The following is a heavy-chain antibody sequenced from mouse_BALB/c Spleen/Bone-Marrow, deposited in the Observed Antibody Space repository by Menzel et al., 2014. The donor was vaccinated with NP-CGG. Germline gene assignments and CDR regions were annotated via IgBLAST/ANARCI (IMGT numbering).Heavy chain of an antibody. D-gene: IGHD4-1*01. J-gene: IGHJ3*01. Sequence: QVQLKESGDDLVKPGASVKLSCKASGYTFTNYYMYWVKQRPGQGLEWIGEINPRNGGTNFNEKFKRKATLTVDKSSSTAYMKLNSLTSEDSAVYYCTRFWDEAYWGQGTLVTVSA. CDR1: GYTFTNYY. CDR3: TRFWDEAY. CDR2: INPRNGGT. V-gene: IGHV1S81*02.